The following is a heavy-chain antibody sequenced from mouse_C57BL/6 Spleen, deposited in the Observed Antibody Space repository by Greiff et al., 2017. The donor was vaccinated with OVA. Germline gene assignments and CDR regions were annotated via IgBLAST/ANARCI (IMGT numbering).Heavy chain of an antibody. CDR2: IWSGGST. D-gene: IGHD2-1*01. J-gene: IGHJ3*01. Sequence: QVQLKESGPGLVQPSQSLSITCTVSGFSLTSYGVHWVRQSPGKGLEWLGVIWSGGSTDYNAAFISKLSISKDNSKSHDFFKMNSLQADDTAIDSCARGGNLAWFAYWGQGTLVTVSA. CDR1: GFSLTSYG. V-gene: IGHV2-2*01. CDR3: ARGGNLAWFAY.